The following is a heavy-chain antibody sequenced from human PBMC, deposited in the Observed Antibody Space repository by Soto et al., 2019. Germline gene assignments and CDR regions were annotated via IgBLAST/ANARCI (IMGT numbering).Heavy chain of an antibody. CDR3: ARHSLEISKGPLYYYGMDV. D-gene: IGHD1-1*01. Sequence: PGESLKISCKGSGYRFTNYWIGWVRQMPGKGLEWMGIIYPGDSDTRYSPSFQGQVTISADKSISTAYLQWSSLKASDTAMYYCARHSLEISKGPLYYYGMDVWGQGTTVTVS. CDR1: GYRFTNYW. V-gene: IGHV5-51*01. J-gene: IGHJ6*02. CDR2: IYPGDSDT.